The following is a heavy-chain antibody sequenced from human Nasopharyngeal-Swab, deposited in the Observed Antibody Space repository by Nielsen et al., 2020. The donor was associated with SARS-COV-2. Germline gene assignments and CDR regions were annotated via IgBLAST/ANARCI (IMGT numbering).Heavy chain of an antibody. V-gene: IGHV3-33*01. CDR3: ASAGGGGDWH. D-gene: IGHD2-21*02. CDR2: IWYDGSNK. CDR1: GFTFSSYG. Sequence: GESLKISCAASGFTFSSYGMHWVRQAPGKGLEWVALIWYDGSNKYYADSLKGRFTISRDNSKNTLYLQMNSLRAEDTAVYYCASAGGGGDWHWGQGTLVTVSS. J-gene: IGHJ4*02.